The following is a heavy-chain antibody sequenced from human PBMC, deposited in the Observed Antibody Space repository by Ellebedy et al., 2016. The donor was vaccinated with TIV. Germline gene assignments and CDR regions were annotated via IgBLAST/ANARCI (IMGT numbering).Heavy chain of an antibody. J-gene: IGHJ4*02. CDR2: ISYDGSKK. Sequence: GGSLRLSCAASGFTFSSYGMHWVRQAPGKGLEWVAVISYDGSKKYYADSVKGRFTISRDNAKNSLYLQMNSLRAEDTAVYYCAREPSVLEDGSYLRYWGQGTLVTVSS. CDR1: GFTFSSYG. CDR3: AREPSVLEDGSYLRY. D-gene: IGHD1-26*01. V-gene: IGHV3-30*03.